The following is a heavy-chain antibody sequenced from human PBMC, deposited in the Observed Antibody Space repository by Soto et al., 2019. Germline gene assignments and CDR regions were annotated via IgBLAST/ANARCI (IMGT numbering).Heavy chain of an antibody. CDR2: ISSSSSYI. V-gene: IGHV3-21*01. J-gene: IGHJ4*02. Sequence: EVQLVESGGGLVKPGGSLRLSCAASGFTFSSYSMNWVRQAPGKGLEWVSSISSSSSYIYYADSVKGRFTISRDNAKNSLYLQMNSLRAEDTAVYYCAGSLTAAFDYWGQGTLVTVSS. CDR1: GFTFSSYS. D-gene: IGHD1-26*01. CDR3: AGSLTAAFDY.